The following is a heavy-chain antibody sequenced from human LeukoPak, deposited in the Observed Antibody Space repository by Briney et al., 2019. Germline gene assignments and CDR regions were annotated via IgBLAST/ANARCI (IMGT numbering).Heavy chain of an antibody. CDR3: AKVGRAGTGKD. V-gene: IGHV3-23*01. J-gene: IGHJ4*02. CDR1: GFTFSSYA. Sequence: GGSLRLSCAASGFTFSSYAMSWVRQAPGKGLEWVSATSGSGGSTYYADSVKGRFTISRDNSKNTLYLQMNSLRAEDTAVYYCAKVGRAGTGKDWGQGTLVTVSS. D-gene: IGHD1/OR15-1a*01. CDR2: TSGSGGST.